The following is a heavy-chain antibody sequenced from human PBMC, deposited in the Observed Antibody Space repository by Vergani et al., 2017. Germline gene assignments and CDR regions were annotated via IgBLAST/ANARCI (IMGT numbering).Heavy chain of an antibody. J-gene: IGHJ4*02. CDR2: ISGSGGST. D-gene: IGHD3-9*01. Sequence: EVQLLESGGGLVQPGGSLRLSCAASGFTFSSYAMSWVRQAPGKGLEWVSAISGSGGSTYHADSVKGRFTISRDNSKNTLYLQMNSLRAEDTAVYYCAKTTYYDILTGYPSPYWGQGTLVTVSS. CDR3: AKTTYYDILTGYPSPY. V-gene: IGHV3-23*01. CDR1: GFTFSSYA.